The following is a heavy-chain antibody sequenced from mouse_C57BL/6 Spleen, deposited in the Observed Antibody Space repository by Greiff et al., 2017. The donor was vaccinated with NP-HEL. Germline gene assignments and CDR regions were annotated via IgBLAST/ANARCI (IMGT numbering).Heavy chain of an antibody. CDR3: ARKYGSSLYYYAMDY. CDR1: GFTFSDYG. CDR2: ISSGSSTI. D-gene: IGHD1-1*01. J-gene: IGHJ4*01. V-gene: IGHV5-17*01. Sequence: EVKLMESGGGLVKPGGSLKLSCAASGFTFSDYGMHWVRQAPEKGLEWVAYISSGSSTIYYADTVKGRFTISRDNAKNTLFLQMTSLRSEDTAMYYCARKYGSSLYYYAMDYWGQGTSVTVSS.